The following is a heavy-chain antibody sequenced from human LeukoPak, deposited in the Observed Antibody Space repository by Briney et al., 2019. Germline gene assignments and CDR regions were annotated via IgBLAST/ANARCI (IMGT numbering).Heavy chain of an antibody. CDR3: ARTSRVVPAARVDP. D-gene: IGHD2-2*01. V-gene: IGHV1-18*01. CDR1: GYTFTSYG. J-gene: IGHJ5*02. CDR2: ISAYNGNT. Sequence: ASVEVSCKASGYTFTSYGISWVRQAPGQGLEWMGWISAYNGNTNYAQKLQGRVTMTTDTSTSTAYMELRSLRSDDTAVYYCARTSRVVPAARVDPWGQGTLVTVSS.